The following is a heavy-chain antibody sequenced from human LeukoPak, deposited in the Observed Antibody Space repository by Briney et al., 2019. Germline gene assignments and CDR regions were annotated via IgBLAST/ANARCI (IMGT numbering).Heavy chain of an antibody. D-gene: IGHD3-10*01. CDR1: GGAISGYY. V-gene: IGHV4-4*07. CDR2: VYSSGST. Sequence: SETLSLTCTVSGGAISGYYWSWIRQPAGKGLEWLGRVYSSGSTKYNPSLESRVTMSVDTSKNQFSLKLSSVTSADTAVYYCARVGSYYYVDYWGQGTLVTVSS. CDR3: ARVGSYYYVDY. J-gene: IGHJ4*02.